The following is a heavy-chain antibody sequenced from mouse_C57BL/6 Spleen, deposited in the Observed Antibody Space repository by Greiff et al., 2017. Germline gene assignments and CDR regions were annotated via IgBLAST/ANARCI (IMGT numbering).Heavy chain of an antibody. CDR2: INPGDGDT. Sequence: QVQLQQSGAELVKPGASVKISCKASGYAFSDYCMNWVKQRTGKGLEWIGQINPGDGDTNYNGKFKGKATLTEDKSSSTAYMQLSMLTAEDAADYCGTRGDGNSEAMDYWGQGTSVTVSS. CDR1: GYAFSDYC. D-gene: IGHD2-1*01. V-gene: IGHV1-80*01. J-gene: IGHJ4*01. CDR3: TRGDGNSEAMDY.